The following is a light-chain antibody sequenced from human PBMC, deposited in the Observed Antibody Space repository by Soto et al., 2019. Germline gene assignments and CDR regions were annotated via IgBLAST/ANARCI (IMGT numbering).Light chain of an antibody. Sequence: QSVLTQPASVSGSPGQSITISCTGTSSDVGGYNYVSWYQQHPGKAPKFMIYDVSNRPSGVSNRFSGSKSGNTASLTISGLQAEDVADYYCTSYTTSNYRQTVFGTGTKV. V-gene: IGLV2-14*01. CDR2: DVS. CDR3: TSYTTSNYRQTV. J-gene: IGLJ1*01. CDR1: SSDVGGYNY.